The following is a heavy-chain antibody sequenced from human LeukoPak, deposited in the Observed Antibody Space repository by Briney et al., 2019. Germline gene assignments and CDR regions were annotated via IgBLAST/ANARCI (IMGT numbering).Heavy chain of an antibody. Sequence: GGPLRLSGAASGFTFSSYDMPWFRQLQGKGLEWVSTIGTAGDTYYPGSVQCRFTNSRENAKNSLFLPMNSLRGGDTAVYYCVRVTSYSYYMDVRGEGNTVTVSS. CDR1: GFTFSSYD. J-gene: IGHJ6*03. CDR3: VRVTSYSYYMDV. D-gene: IGHD3-10*01. V-gene: IGHV3-13*01. CDR2: IGTAGDT.